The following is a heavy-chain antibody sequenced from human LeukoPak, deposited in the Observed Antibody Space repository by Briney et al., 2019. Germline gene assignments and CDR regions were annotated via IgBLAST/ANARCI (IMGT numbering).Heavy chain of an antibody. CDR2: IIPIFGTA. D-gene: IGHD4-17*01. CDR1: GGTFSSYA. V-gene: IGHV1-69*13. CDR3: AREQGDGYGDYVWFDP. Sequence: SVKVSCKASGGTFSSYAISWVRQAPGQGLEWMGGIIPIFGTANYAQKFQGRVTITADESTSTAYMELSSLRSEDTAAYYCAREQGDGYGDYVWFDPWGQGTLVTVSS. J-gene: IGHJ5*02.